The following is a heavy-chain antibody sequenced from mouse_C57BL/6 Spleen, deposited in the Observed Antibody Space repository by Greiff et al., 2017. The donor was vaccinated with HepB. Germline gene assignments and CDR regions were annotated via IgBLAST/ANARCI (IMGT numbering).Heavy chain of an antibody. CDR2: INPNNGGT. CDR3: ARYITTEGYFDV. D-gene: IGHD1-1*01. V-gene: IGHV1-26*01. Sequence: VQLQQSGPELVKPGASVKISCKASGYTFTDYYMNWVKQSHGKSLEWIGDINPNNGGTSYNQKFKGKATLTVDKSSSTAYMELRSLTSEDSAVYYCARYITTEGYFDVWGTGTTVTVSS. CDR1: GYTFTDYY. J-gene: IGHJ1*03.